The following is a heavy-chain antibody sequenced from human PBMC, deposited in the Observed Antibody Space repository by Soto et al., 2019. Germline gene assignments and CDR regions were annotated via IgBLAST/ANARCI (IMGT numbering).Heavy chain of an antibody. V-gene: IGHV1-69*02. CDR2: IIPILGIA. CDR3: SVRGVISYFDY. Sequence: GPSGKVSCKGSGGTFRRYTISWVRQAPGQGLEWMGRIIPILGIANYAQKFQGRVTITADKSTSTAYMELSSLRSEDTDVYYCSVRGVISYFDYWGQGTLVTVSS. J-gene: IGHJ4*02. D-gene: IGHD3-10*01. CDR1: GGTFRRYT.